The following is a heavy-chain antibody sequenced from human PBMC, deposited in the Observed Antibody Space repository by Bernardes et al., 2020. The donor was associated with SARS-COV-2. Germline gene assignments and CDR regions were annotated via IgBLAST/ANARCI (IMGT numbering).Heavy chain of an antibody. CDR2: ISYDGKKK. CDR1: GFIFSNYG. D-gene: IGHD2-8*01. J-gene: IGHJ4*02. V-gene: IGHV3-30*03. Sequence: GGSLRLSCTASGFIFSNYGLHWVRQAPGKGLEWVGIISYDGKKKYYAKSVRGRFTLSRDNSENTLYLQMDGLRIEDTAVYYCARDKSTYCTNGVCLISAFDYWGQGTLVTVSS. CDR3: ARDKSTYCTNGVCLISAFDY.